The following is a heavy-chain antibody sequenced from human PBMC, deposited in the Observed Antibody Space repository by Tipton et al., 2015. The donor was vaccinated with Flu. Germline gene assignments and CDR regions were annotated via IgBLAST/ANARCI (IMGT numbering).Heavy chain of an antibody. D-gene: IGHD3-10*01. CDR2: IYPSGGGT. CDR3: ARDRGFGAYTFDY. V-gene: IGHV1-46*01. J-gene: IGHJ4*02. CDR1: GYTFTNYN. Sequence: QSGAEVKKPGASVRISCTASGYTFTNYNMHWVRQAPGQGPEWMGIIYPSGGGTTYAQGFQGRVTLTRDKSTSTVYMELSSLRSEDTAFYYCARDRGFGAYTFDYWGQGTLVTVAS.